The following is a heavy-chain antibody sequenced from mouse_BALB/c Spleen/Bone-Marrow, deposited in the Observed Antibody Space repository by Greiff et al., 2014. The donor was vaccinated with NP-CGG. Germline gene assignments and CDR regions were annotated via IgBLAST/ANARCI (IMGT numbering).Heavy chain of an antibody. CDR1: FFTFSTYG. CDR3: TRQRNWDHYAMDY. CDR2: ISSGGGYT. Sequence: VLLVASCCAFLPPCFSLPLSCAASFFTFSTYGLSFFLPPPSTLLYFFSPISSGGGYTYYPDSVKGRFTISRDNANNTLYLQMSSLKSEDTAMYYCTRQRNWDHYAMDYWGQGTSVTVSS. V-gene: IGHV5-6*01. J-gene: IGHJ4*01. D-gene: IGHD4-1*01.